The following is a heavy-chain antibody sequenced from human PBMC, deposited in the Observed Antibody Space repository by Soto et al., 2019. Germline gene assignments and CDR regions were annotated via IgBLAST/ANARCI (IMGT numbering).Heavy chain of an antibody. CDR1: GFTFDDYA. J-gene: IGHJ3*02. CDR2: ISWNSGSI. V-gene: IGHV3-9*01. D-gene: IGHD1-1*01. Sequence: GGSLRLSCAASGFTFDDYAMHWVRQAPGKGLEWVSGISWNSGSIGYADSVKGRFTISRDNAKNSLYLQMNSLRAEDTALYYCAKGGGFEYNWNDDAFDIWGQGTMVTVSS. CDR3: AKGGGFEYNWNDDAFDI.